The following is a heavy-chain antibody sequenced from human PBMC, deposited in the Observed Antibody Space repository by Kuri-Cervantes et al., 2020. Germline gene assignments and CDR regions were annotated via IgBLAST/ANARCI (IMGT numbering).Heavy chain of an antibody. Sequence: LRLSCTVSGGSISSGGYYWSWIRQHPGKGLEWIGYIYYSGSTYYNPSLKSRVTISVDTSKNQFSLKLSSVTAADTAVYYCARATQGFGVVIPFDYWGQGTLVTVSS. D-gene: IGHD3-3*01. CDR1: GGSISSGGYY. V-gene: IGHV4-31*03. CDR3: ARATQGFGVVIPFDY. CDR2: IYYSGST. J-gene: IGHJ4*02.